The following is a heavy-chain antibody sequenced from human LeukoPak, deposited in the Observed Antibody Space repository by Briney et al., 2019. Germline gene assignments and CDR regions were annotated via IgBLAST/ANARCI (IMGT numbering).Heavy chain of an antibody. CDR1: GGSVSSGSYY. D-gene: IGHD3-22*01. CDR2: IYYSGST. CDR3: AGANWDLYDSSGRSVDY. V-gene: IGHV4-61*01. Sequence: SETLSLTCTVSGGSVSSGSYYWSWIRQPPGKGLEWIGYIYYSGSTNYNPSLKSRVTISVDTSKNQFSLKLSSVTAADTAVYYCAGANWDLYDSSGRSVDYWGQGTLVTVSS. J-gene: IGHJ4*02.